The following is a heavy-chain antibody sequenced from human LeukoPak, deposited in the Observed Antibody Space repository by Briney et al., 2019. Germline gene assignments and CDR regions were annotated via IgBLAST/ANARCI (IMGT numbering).Heavy chain of an antibody. D-gene: IGHD3-3*01. V-gene: IGHV1-46*01. Sequence: GASGKVSCKASGYTFTNYYFHWVRQAPGQGLEWMGIINPSGGSTSNAQKVQGRGTMTRDTSTSTVYMKLSSLRSEDTAVYYCARDFLGWALLGTFDIWGQGTMVTVSS. CDR3: ARDFLGWALLGTFDI. CDR2: INPSGGST. J-gene: IGHJ3*02. CDR1: GYTFTNYY.